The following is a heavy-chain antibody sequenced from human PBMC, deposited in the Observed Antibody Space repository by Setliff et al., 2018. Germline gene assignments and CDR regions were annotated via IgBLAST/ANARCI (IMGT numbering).Heavy chain of an antibody. CDR1: GGSISSYY. D-gene: IGHD6-19*01. J-gene: IGHJ4*02. CDR2: IYTRGST. CDR3: ARGVSSVSWTPRY. Sequence: PSETLSLTCTVSGGSISSYYWSWIRQPPGKGLEWIGYIYTRGSTNYNPSLKSRMTISLDMSKNQFSLTLRSVTAADTAVYYCARGVSSVSWTPRYWGRGILVTVSS. V-gene: IGHV4-4*08.